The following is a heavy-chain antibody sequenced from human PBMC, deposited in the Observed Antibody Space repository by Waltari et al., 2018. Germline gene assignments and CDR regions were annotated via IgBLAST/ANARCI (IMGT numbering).Heavy chain of an antibody. Sequence: EVQLVESGGGLVQPGGSLRLSCAASGFTFSSYGMSWVRQAPGKGLEWVANIKQDGSEKYYVDSVKGRFTISRDNAKNSLYLQMNSLRAEDTAVYYCARGQLGIDYWGQGTLVTVSS. CDR2: IKQDGSEK. V-gene: IGHV3-7*04. D-gene: IGHD6-6*01. J-gene: IGHJ4*02. CDR1: GFTFSSYG. CDR3: ARGQLGIDY.